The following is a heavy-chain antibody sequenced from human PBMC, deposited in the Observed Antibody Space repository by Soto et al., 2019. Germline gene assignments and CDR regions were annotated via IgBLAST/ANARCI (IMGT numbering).Heavy chain of an antibody. CDR3: ARSIAARRSGYYYYMDV. CDR2: INAGNGNT. J-gene: IGHJ6*03. Sequence: GASVKVSCKASGYTFTSYAMHWVRQAPGQRLEWMGWINAGNGNTKYSQKFQGRVTITRDTSASTACMELSSLRSEDTAVYYCARSIAARRSGYYYYMDVWGKGTTVTVSS. D-gene: IGHD6-6*01. V-gene: IGHV1-3*01. CDR1: GYTFTSYA.